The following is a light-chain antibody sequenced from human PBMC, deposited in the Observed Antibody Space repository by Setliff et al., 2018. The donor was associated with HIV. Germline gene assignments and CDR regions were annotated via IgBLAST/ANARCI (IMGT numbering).Light chain of an antibody. Sequence: SALTQPASVSGSPGQSITISCTGTSSDVGGSNYVSWYQQHPGKAPKLMIYKVSNRPSWVSNRFSGSKSGNTASLTISGLQAEDEADYYCSSYTFSSTPYVFGTGTKVTVL. CDR1: SSDVGGSNY. CDR2: KVS. V-gene: IGLV2-14*01. J-gene: IGLJ1*01. CDR3: SSYTFSSTPYV.